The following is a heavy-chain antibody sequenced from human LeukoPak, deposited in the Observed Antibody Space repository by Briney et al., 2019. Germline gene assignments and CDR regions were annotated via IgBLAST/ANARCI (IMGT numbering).Heavy chain of an antibody. CDR2: IRHDGSYQ. CDR3: AKNRDSSDYPRDFDY. D-gene: IGHD3-22*01. Sequence: GGSLRLSCAASRFTLSSYGMHWVRRTPGKGLEGVAFIRHDGSYQQYVDSVKGRFTVSRENSKDTVYLQMNSLRTEDTAVYYCAKNRDSSDYPRDFDYWGQGTLVTVSS. CDR1: RFTLSSYG. J-gene: IGHJ4*02. V-gene: IGHV3-30*02.